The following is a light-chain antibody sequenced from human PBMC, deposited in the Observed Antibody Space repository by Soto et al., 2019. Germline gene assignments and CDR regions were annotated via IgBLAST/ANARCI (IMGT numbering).Light chain of an antibody. CDR2: GSS. V-gene: IGKV3-15*01. CDR1: QSVSSN. Sequence: EIVMTQSPATLSVSPGERATLSCRASQSVSSNLAWYQQKPGQAPRLLIYGSSTRATGIPARFSGRGSGTEFTLTIRRLQSEDCAVYYCQQCNDWPHTFGQGTKLEIK. J-gene: IGKJ2*01. CDR3: QQCNDWPHT.